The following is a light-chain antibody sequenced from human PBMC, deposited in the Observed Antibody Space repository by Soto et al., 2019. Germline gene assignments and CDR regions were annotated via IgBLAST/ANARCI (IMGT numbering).Light chain of an antibody. CDR2: EVS. CDR1: SNDVGGYNY. J-gene: IGLJ1*01. Sequence: QSVLTQPASVSGSPGQSITISCTGSSNDVGGYNYVSWYQQHPGQAPKLIIYEVSDRPSGVSPRFSGSKSGNTASLTISGLQVEDEADYFCTSYTSTIPYVFGSGKTVNFL. CDR3: TSYTSTIPYV. V-gene: IGLV2-14*01.